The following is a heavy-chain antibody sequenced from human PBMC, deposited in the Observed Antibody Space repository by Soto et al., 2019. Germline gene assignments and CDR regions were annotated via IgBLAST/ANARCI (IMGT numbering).Heavy chain of an antibody. V-gene: IGHV3-73*01. CDR3: TRYADLGYCSSTSCYDFDY. Sequence: EVQLVESGGGLVQPGGSLKLSCAASGLTFSGSAMHWVRQASGKGLEWVGRIRSKANSYATEYAASVKGRFTISRDDSKNTAFLQMNSLKTEDTAVYYCTRYADLGYCSSTSCYDFDYWGQGTLVTVSS. J-gene: IGHJ4*02. D-gene: IGHD2-2*01. CDR1: GLTFSGSA. CDR2: IRSKANSYAT.